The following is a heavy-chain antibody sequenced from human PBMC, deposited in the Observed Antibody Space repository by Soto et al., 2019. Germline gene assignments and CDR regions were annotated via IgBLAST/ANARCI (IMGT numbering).Heavy chain of an antibody. D-gene: IGHD5-12*01. V-gene: IGHV1-69*01. CDR3: ARGRFSRDGYNYGY. CDR2: IIPIFGTA. CDR1: GGTFSSYA. J-gene: IGHJ4*02. Sequence: SVKFSCEASGGTFSSYAISWVRQAPGQGLEWMGGIIPIFGTANYAQKFQGRVTITADESTSTAYMELSSLRSEDTAVYYCARGRFSRDGYNYGYWGQGTLVTV.